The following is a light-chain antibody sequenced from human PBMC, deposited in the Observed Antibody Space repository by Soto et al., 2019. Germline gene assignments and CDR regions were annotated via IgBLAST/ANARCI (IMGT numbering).Light chain of an antibody. J-gene: IGLJ2*01. V-gene: IGLV1-40*01. CDR2: GNN. CDR1: SSNIGARFD. CDR3: QSYDFTLTAVV. Sequence: QSVLTQPPSVSGAPGQRVTISCTGSSSNIGARFDVQWYQLLQGTAPKLLIFGNNKRPSGVPDRFSASKSGTSASLAISGVQTEDEGIYACQSYDFTLTAVVFGGGTKVTVL.